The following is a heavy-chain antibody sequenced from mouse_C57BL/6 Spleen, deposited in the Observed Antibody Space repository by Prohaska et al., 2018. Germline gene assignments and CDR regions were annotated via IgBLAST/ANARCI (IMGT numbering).Heavy chain of an antibody. V-gene: IGHV1-34*01. CDR2: IYPNNGGN. CDR3: AREASDY. Sequence: HGKSLEWIGYIYPNNGGNGYNQKFKGKATLTVDKSSSTAYMELRSLTSEDSAVYYCAREASDYWGQGTTLTVSS. J-gene: IGHJ2*01.